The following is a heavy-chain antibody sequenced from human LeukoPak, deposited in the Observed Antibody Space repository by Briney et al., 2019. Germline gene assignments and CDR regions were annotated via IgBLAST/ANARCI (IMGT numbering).Heavy chain of an antibody. J-gene: IGHJ4*02. CDR1: GYSISSGYY. Sequence: NPSETLSLTCTVSGYSISSGYYWGWIRQPPGKGLEWIGSIYHSGSTYYNPSLKSRVTISVDTSKNQFSLKLSSVTAADTAVYYCARDRGPAAHFDYWGQGTLVTVSS. D-gene: IGHD2-2*01. V-gene: IGHV4-38-2*02. CDR3: ARDRGPAAHFDY. CDR2: IYHSGST.